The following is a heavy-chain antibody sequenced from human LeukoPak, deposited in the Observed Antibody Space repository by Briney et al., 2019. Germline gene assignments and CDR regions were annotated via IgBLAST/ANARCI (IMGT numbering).Heavy chain of an antibody. J-gene: IGHJ5*02. CDR1: GYTFSSYD. CDR3: ARPLGSLKEYWWFDP. Sequence: GASVKVSCKASGYTFSSYDINWVRQATGQGLEWMGWINPKSGVTNFAQYFQGRVTMTRDTSSTTVYMELTRLRSDDTAVYYCARPLGSLKEYWWFDPWGQGTLVTVSS. V-gene: IGHV1-2*02. CDR2: INPKSGVT. D-gene: IGHD2/OR15-2a*01.